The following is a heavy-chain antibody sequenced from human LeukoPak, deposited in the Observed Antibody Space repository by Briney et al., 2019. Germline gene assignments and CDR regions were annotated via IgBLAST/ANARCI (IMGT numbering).Heavy chain of an antibody. CDR1: GYTFTSYA. Sequence: GASVKVSCKASGYTFTSYAMHWVRQAPGQRLEWMGWINAGNGNTKYSQKFQGRVTITRDTSASTAYMELSSLRSEDTAVYYCANTVAGTPLADYFQHWGQGTLVTVSS. CDR2: INAGNGNT. D-gene: IGHD6-19*01. J-gene: IGHJ1*01. V-gene: IGHV1-3*01. CDR3: ANTVAGTPLADYFQH.